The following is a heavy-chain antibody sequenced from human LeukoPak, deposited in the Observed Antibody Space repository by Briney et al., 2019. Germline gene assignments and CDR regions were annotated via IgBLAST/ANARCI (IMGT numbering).Heavy chain of an antibody. Sequence: GGSLRLSCTASNFTFSNYGIHWIRQAPGKGLEWVAFIGYDGSNKYYADSVKGRFTISRDNSKNTLYLQMNSLRAEDTAVYYCAKGPPYCSSTSCYLDYWGQGTLVTVSS. V-gene: IGHV3-30*02. CDR2: IGYDGSNK. D-gene: IGHD2-2*01. J-gene: IGHJ4*02. CDR3: AKGPPYCSSTSCYLDY. CDR1: NFTFSNYG.